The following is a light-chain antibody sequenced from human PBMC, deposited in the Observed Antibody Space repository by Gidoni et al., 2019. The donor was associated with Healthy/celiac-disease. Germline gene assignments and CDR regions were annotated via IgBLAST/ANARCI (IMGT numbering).Light chain of an antibody. V-gene: IGKV2-28*01. CDR3: MQALQTPRT. CDR2: LGS. CDR1: QSLLHSNGYNY. Sequence: DIVMTQFPLSLPVTPGEPASISCRSSQSLLHSNGYNYLDWYLQKPGQSPQLLIYLGSNRASGVPDRFSGSGSGTDFTLKISKVEAEDVGVYYCMQALQTPRTFXPXTKVDIK. J-gene: IGKJ3*01.